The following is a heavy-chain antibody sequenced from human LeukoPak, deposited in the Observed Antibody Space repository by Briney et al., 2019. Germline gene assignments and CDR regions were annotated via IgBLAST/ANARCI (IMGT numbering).Heavy chain of an antibody. CDR2: INHSGST. D-gene: IGHD2-15*01. V-gene: IGHV4-34*01. J-gene: IGHJ4*02. CDR1: GGSFSVYY. CDR3: AREEERAAYFDY. Sequence: PSETLSLTCAVYGGSFSVYYWSWIRQPPGKGLEWIGEINHSGSTNYNPSLKSRVTISVDTSKNQFSLKLSSVTAADTAVYYCAREEERAAYFDYWGQGTLVTVSS.